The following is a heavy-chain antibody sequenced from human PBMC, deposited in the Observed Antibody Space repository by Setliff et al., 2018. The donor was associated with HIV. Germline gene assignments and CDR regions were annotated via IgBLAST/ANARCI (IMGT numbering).Heavy chain of an antibody. CDR1: GGSISSYY. J-gene: IGHJ4*02. V-gene: IGHV4-4*09. Sequence: SETLSLTCTVPGGSISSYYWSWIRQPPGKGLEWLGHIYSSGSTNYNPSLKSRVTISVDTSKNQFSLKLSSVTAADTAVYYCVGEGGYSSGWYRTYYFDYWGQGTLVTVS. CDR2: IYSSGST. D-gene: IGHD6-19*01. CDR3: VGEGGYSSGWYRTYYFDY.